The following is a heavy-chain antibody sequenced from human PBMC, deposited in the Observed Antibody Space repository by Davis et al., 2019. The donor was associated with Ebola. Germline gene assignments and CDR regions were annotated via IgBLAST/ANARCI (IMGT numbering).Heavy chain of an antibody. CDR2: IYRGGST. CDR3: AREGCSGGSCYAYFAY. D-gene: IGHD2-15*01. CDR1: EFTVSSHY. Sequence: GESLKISCAASEFTVSSHYMSWVRQAPGKGLEWVSVIYRGGSTYYADSVKGRFTMSRDNSKNTVYLQMDSLRAEDTAVYYCAREGCSGGSCYAYFAYWGQGTLVTVSS. V-gene: IGHV3-66*02. J-gene: IGHJ4*02.